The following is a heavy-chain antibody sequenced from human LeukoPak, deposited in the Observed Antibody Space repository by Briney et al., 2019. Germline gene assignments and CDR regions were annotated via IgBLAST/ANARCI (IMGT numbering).Heavy chain of an antibody. Sequence: SVKVSCTASGGTFSSYAISWVRQAPGQGLEWMGGIIPIFGTANYAQKFQGRVTITADESTSTAYMELSSLRSEDTAVYYCATSGVVVTATPPYYFDYWGQGTLVTVSS. CDR2: IIPIFGTA. J-gene: IGHJ4*02. V-gene: IGHV1-69*13. CDR3: ATSGVVVTATPPYYFDY. D-gene: IGHD2-21*02. CDR1: GGTFSSYA.